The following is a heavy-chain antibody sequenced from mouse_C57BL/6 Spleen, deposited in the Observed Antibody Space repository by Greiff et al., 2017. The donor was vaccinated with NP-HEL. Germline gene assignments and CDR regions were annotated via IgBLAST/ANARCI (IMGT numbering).Heavy chain of an antibody. D-gene: IGHD4-1*01. J-gene: IGHJ2*01. CDR3: ARELGAFDY. CDR1: GYSFTSYY. Sequence: QVQLKESGPELVKPGASVKISCKASGYSFTSYYIHWVKQRPGQGLEWIGWIYPGSGNTKYNEKFKGKATLTADTSSSTAYMQLSSLTSEDSAVYYCARELGAFDYWGQGTTLTVSS. CDR2: IYPGSGNT. V-gene: IGHV1-66*01.